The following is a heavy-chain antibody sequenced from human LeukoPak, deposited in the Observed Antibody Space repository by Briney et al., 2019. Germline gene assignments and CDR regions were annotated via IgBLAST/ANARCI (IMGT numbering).Heavy chain of an antibody. J-gene: IGHJ4*02. V-gene: IGHV4-59*08. D-gene: IGHD3-10*01. CDR2: IHYNGNT. CDR3: ATQYGSGTLAYVY. Sequence: PSETLSLTCTVSGASISSYYWIGIRQPPGKGLEWIGYIHYNGNTHYNPSLKSRVTMSIDTSKNQFSLKLSSVTAADTAVYYCATQYGSGTLAYVYWGEGTLVTVSS. CDR1: GASISSYY.